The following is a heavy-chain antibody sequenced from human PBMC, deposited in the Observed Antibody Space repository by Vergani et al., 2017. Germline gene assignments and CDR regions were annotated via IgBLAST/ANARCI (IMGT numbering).Heavy chain of an antibody. CDR2: IWSDGSKK. D-gene: IGHD2-2*02. CDR1: GLTFSNYA. Sequence: QVQLVESGGGVVQPGRSLRLSCAASGLTFSNYAMHWVRQAPGKGLEWVAVIWSDGSKKYYGDSVRGRFTISRDNSKNTLYLHMNSLRAEDTAVYYCAKETQDDTVEAPAAIQGTFDNWGQGTLVTVSS. J-gene: IGHJ4*02. CDR3: AKETQDDTVEAPAAIQGTFDN. V-gene: IGHV3-33*06.